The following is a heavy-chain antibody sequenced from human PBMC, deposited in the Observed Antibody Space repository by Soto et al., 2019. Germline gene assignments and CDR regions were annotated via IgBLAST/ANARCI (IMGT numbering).Heavy chain of an antibody. CDR3: AKDTWKSSSWLPTTTDN. Sequence: PSETLSLTCTVSGGSISSSSYYWGWIRQPPGKGLEWVSAISDTGINTYYADSVKGRFTISRDNSKNTLYLQLNSVRAEDTAVYYCAKDTWKSSSWLPTTTDNWGQGTLVTVSS. V-gene: IGHV3-23*01. D-gene: IGHD6-13*01. CDR1: GGSISSSSYY. J-gene: IGHJ4*02. CDR2: ISDTGINT.